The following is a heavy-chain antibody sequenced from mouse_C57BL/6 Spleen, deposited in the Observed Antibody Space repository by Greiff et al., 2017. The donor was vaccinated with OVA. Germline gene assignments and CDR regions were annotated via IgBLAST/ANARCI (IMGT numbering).Heavy chain of an antibody. J-gene: IGHJ4*01. V-gene: IGHV2-2*01. D-gene: IGHD2-3*01. CDR1: GFSLTSYG. CDR3: ARTIRWSLYAMDY. CDR2: IWRGGST. Sequence: VKLVESGPGLVQPSQSLSITCTVSGFSLTSYGVHWVRQSPGKGLEWLGVIWRGGSTDYNAAFISRLSISKDNSKSQVFFKMNSLQADDTAIYYCARTIRWSLYAMDYWGQGTSVTVSS.